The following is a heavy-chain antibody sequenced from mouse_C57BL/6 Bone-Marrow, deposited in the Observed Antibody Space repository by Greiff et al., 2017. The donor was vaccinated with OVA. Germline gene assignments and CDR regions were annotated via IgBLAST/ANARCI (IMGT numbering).Heavy chain of an antibody. CDR2: IDPETGGP. CDR1: GYTFTDYE. V-gene: IGHV1-15*01. CDR3: AANWDWYFDV. Sequence: QVQLQQSGAELVRPGASVTLSCKASGYTFTDYEMHWVKQTPVHGLEWIGAIDPETGGPAYNQKFKGKAILTADKSSSTAYMELRSLTSEDSAVYYCAANWDWYFDVWGTGTTVTVSS. J-gene: IGHJ1*03. D-gene: IGHD4-1*01.